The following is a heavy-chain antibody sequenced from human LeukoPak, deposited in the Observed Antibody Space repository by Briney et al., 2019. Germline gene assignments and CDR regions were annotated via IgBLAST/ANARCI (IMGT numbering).Heavy chain of an antibody. J-gene: IGHJ4*02. D-gene: IGHD3-10*01. Sequence: GGSLRLSCAASGSSPNNYAMHWVRQAPGKGLEWVAVIWHDGLNKFYADFLKGRFTISRDNSKNTLYLQMNSLRAEDTAVYYCARSVATPSDGSGIKDYWGQGTLVTVSS. CDR3: ARSVATPSDGSGIKDY. V-gene: IGHV3-33*01. CDR2: IWHDGLNK. CDR1: GSSPNNYA.